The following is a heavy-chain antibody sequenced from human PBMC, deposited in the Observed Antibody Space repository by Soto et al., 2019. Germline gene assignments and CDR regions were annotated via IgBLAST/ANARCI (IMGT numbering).Heavy chain of an antibody. D-gene: IGHD4-17*01. V-gene: IGHV1-18*01. CDR3: ATYGERLDS. CDR1: GYSSPNYG. Sequence: QVHLVQSGPELKKPGASMKVSCKASGYSSPNYGFIWVRQAPGQGLEWMGLITVYNGQTNYAQKFQDRVTVTTDTATNTADLELRSLRFDDTAVYFCATYGERLDSWGHGTLVSVSS. CDR2: ITVYNGQT. J-gene: IGHJ5*01.